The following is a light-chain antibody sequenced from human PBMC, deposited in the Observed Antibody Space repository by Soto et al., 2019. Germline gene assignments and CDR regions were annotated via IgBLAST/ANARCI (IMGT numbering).Light chain of an antibody. Sequence: QSVLTQPPSASGSPGQSGTISCTGTSIDLGDYDYVSWYQQRPGKAPTLMIYEVNKRPSGVPDRLAGSKSGNTASLTVTGLQAEDEADYYCSSYAGRINLIFRGGTKLTV. CDR3: SSYAGRINLI. V-gene: IGLV2-8*01. J-gene: IGLJ2*01. CDR1: SIDLGDYDY. CDR2: EVN.